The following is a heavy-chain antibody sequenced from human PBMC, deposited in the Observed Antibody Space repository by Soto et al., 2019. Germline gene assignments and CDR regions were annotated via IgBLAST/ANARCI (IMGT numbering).Heavy chain of an antibody. Sequence: EVQLVESGGGLVQPGGSLRLSCAASGFTFSSYWMHWVRQAPGKGLVWVSRINSDGSRISYADSVKGRFTISRDNATNTPYLPMTRLRAEDTAVYYCAVAVAGPTAIGYWGQGTLVTVSS. J-gene: IGHJ4*02. V-gene: IGHV3-74*01. D-gene: IGHD6-19*01. CDR3: AVAVAGPTAIGY. CDR2: INSDGSRI. CDR1: GFTFSSYW.